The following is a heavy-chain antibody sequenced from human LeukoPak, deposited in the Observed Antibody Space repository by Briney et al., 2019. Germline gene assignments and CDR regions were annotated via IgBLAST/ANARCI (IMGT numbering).Heavy chain of an antibody. CDR2: IKQGGSEE. V-gene: IGHV3-7*01. Sequence: GGSLRLSCAASGFTFSSYWMSWVRQAPGKGLEWVANIKQGGSEEYYVDSVKGRFTISRDNAKNSLYLQMNSLRAEDTAVYYCARVAALWFVDYWGQGTLVTVSS. CDR3: ARVAALWFVDY. D-gene: IGHD6-6*01. CDR1: GFTFSSYW. J-gene: IGHJ4*02.